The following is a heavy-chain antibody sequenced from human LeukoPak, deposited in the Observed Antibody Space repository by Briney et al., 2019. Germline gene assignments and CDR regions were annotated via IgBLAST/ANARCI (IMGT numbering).Heavy chain of an antibody. D-gene: IGHD4-17*01. CDR1: EFTFSNYA. V-gene: IGHV3-23*01. Sequence: GGSLRLSCAASEFTFSNYAMSWVRQAPGKGLDWVSGISGSGGTTYYADSVKGRFTISRDNSKNTLYLQMNSLRAEDTAVYYCANRGNTVTTLDYWAREPWSPSPQ. CDR3: ANRGNTVTTLDY. CDR2: ISGSGGTT. J-gene: IGHJ4*02.